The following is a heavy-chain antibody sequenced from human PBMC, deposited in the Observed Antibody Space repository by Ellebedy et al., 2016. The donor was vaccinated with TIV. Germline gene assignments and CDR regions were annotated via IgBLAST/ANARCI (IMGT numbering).Heavy chain of an antibody. CDR2: LTHIGTT. V-gene: IGHV4-59*13. CDR3: ARSCSPSCWECLEY. D-gene: IGHD6-19*01. J-gene: IGHJ4*02. Sequence: GSLRLSXSVSGGCFNSYYLTWIRQPPGKGLEWIGHLTHIGTTNYNPSLQSRVSMPLDSSKTQFSLELKSVTAADTAVYFCARSCSPSCWECLEYWGQGVLVTVSS. CDR1: GGCFNSYY.